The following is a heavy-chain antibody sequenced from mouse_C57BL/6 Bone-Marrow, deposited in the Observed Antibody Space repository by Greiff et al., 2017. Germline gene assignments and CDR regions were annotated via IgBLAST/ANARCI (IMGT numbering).Heavy chain of an antibody. CDR1: GFNIKDDY. Sequence: EVQLQQSGAELVRPGASVKLSCTASGFNIKDDYMHWVKQRPEQGLEWIGWIDPENGDTDYASKFQGKATITADTSSNTAYLRLSSLTSEDTAVDCCTTGYYGSSQGGQGTLVTVSA. J-gene: IGHJ3*01. D-gene: IGHD1-1*01. CDR2: IDPENGDT. CDR3: TTGYYGSSQ. V-gene: IGHV14-4*01.